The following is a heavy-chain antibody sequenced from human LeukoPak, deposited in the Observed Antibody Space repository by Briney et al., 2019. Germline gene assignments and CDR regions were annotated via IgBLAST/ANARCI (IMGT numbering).Heavy chain of an antibody. CDR2: ISYDGSNK. J-gene: IGHJ4*02. CDR3: AKDSTRLAAAGSFDY. V-gene: IGHV3-30-3*01. Sequence: GGSLRLSRAASGFTFSSYAMHWVRQAPGKGLEWVAVISYDGSNKYYADSVKGRFTISRDNSKNTLYLQMNSLRAEDTAVYYCAKDSTRLAAAGSFDYWGQGTLVTVSS. CDR1: GFTFSSYA. D-gene: IGHD6-13*01.